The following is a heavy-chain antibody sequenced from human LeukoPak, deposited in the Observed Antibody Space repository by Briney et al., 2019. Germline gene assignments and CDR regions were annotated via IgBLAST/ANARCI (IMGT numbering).Heavy chain of an antibody. CDR3: ARDWPIDY. J-gene: IGHJ4*02. V-gene: IGHV3-21*01. CDR1: GFTFSTYS. Sequence: PGGSLRLSCAASGFTFSTYSVNWVRQAPGKGLEWVSPISSSSTYIYYADSVKGRFTISRDNAKNSLYLQMHSLRAEDTAVYYCARDWPIDYWGQGTLVTVSS. CDR2: ISSSSTYI.